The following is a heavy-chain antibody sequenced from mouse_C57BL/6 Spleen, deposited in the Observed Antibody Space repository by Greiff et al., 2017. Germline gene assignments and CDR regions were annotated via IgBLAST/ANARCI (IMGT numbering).Heavy chain of an antibody. CDR3: ARTEYDYDEAYFDY. V-gene: IGHV1-78*01. J-gene: IGHJ2*01. Sequence: VQRVESDAELVKPGASVKISCKVSGYTFTDHTIHWMKQRPEQGLEWIGYIYPRDGSTKYNEKFKGKATLTADKSSSTAYMQLNSLTSEDSAVYFCARTEYDYDEAYFDYWGQGTTLTVSS. D-gene: IGHD2-4*01. CDR2: IYPRDGST. CDR1: GYTFTDHT.